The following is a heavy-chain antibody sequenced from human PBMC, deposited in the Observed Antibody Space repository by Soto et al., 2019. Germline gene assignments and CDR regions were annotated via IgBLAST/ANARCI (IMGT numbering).Heavy chain of an antibody. CDR1: VDSFNSNW. J-gene: IGHJ6*02. CDR3: ARRSAVTTFYFYGMDV. CDR2: IYPIDSDT. Sequence: PGESLKISCKVSVDSFNSNWIAWVRQRPGRGLEWMGIIYPIDSDTRYSPSFQGQVTISVDRSINSAFLQWRRLEASDTATYYCARRSAVTTFYFYGMDVWGQGTTVTVSS. V-gene: IGHV5-51*01. D-gene: IGHD4-17*01.